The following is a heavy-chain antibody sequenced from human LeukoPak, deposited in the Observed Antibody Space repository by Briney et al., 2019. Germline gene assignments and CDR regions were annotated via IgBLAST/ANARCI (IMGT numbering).Heavy chain of an antibody. CDR3: AGLVGRYSSGLYYYYFDY. J-gene: IGHJ4*02. Sequence: PGGSLRLSCGASGFTFSNYWMSWVRQAPGKGLEWIGEMYLSGTTHSNPSVKSRVTISIDKSKNQFFLNLSSVTAADTAVYYCAGLVGRYSSGLYYYYFDYWGQGTLVTVSS. CDR2: MYLSGTT. CDR1: GFTFSNYW. V-gene: IGHV4-4*02. D-gene: IGHD3-22*01.